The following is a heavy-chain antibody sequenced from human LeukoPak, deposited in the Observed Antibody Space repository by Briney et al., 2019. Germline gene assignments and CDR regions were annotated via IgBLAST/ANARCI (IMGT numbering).Heavy chain of an antibody. CDR3: AKGGAAADNYWYFDL. CDR2: ISWNRGSI. CDR1: GFTFDDYG. V-gene: IGHV3-9*01. Sequence: GRSLRLSCAASGFTFDDYGMHWVRQAPGKGLEWVRQAPGKGLEWVSGISWNRGSIGYADSVKGRFTISRDTAKNSLYPQMNSLRPEDTALYYCAKGGAAADNYWYFDLWGRGTLVTVSS. D-gene: IGHD6-13*01. J-gene: IGHJ2*01.